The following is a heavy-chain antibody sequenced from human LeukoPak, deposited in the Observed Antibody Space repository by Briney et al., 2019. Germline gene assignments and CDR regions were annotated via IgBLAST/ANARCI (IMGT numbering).Heavy chain of an antibody. V-gene: IGHV1-46*01. D-gene: IGHD1-26*01. Sequence: ASVKVSCKASGYTFTSYYMHWLRQAPGQGLEWMGIINPSGTTNFAQKFQGRVTMTRDTSTSTVYMELSSLRSEDTAVYYCARGTGNYYGFDYWGQGTLVTVSS. CDR2: INPSGTT. CDR3: ARGTGNYYGFDY. CDR1: GYTFTSYY. J-gene: IGHJ4*02.